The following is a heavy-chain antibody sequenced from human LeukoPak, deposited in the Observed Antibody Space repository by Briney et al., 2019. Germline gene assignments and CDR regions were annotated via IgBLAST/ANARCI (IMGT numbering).Heavy chain of an antibody. D-gene: IGHD6-19*01. Sequence: PGGSLRLSCAASGFTVSSNYMSWVRQAPGKGLEWVSVISSSGITYSADSVKGRFTISRDNSKNMVCLQMNSLRAEDTAVYYCASGDGSGQTFDYWGQGTLVTVSS. CDR1: GFTVSSNY. J-gene: IGHJ4*02. CDR3: ASGDGSGQTFDY. CDR2: ISSSGIT. V-gene: IGHV3-53*01.